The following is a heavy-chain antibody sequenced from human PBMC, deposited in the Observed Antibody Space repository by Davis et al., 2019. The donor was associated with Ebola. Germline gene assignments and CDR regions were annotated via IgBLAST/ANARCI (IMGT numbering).Heavy chain of an antibody. CDR3: ARDVISVVGASRGIYYGLDV. Sequence: GESLKISCAASGFTFSSYWMSWVRQAPGKGLEWVANIKQDGSEKYYVDSVKGRFTISRDNAKNSLYLQMNSLRAEDTAVYYCARDVISVVGASRGIYYGLDVWGKGTTVTVAS. CDR2: IKQDGSEK. J-gene: IGHJ6*04. CDR1: GFTFSSYW. D-gene: IGHD1-26*01. V-gene: IGHV3-7*03.